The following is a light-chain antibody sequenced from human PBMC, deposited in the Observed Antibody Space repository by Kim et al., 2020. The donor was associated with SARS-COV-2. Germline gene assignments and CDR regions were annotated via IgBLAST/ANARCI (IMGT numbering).Light chain of an antibody. CDR3: GADHGSGSNFVLR. CDR2: VGTGGIVG. J-gene: IGLJ2*01. Sequence: TCTLSSGYSNYKVDWYQQRPGKGPRFVMRVGTGGIVGSKGDGIPDRFSVLGSGLNRYLTIKNIQEEDESDYHCGADHGSGSNFVLRFGGGTQLTVL. CDR1: SGYSNYK. V-gene: IGLV9-49*01.